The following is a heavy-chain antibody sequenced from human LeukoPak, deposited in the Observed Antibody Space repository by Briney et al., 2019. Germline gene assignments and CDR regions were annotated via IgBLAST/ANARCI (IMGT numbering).Heavy chain of an antibody. J-gene: IGHJ3*02. CDR1: GFTFSRYW. Sequence: GGSLRLSCAASGFTFSRYWMNWVRQAPGKGLEWLANIKQDGSEKYYVDSVKGRFTISRDNAQNLVYLQLNSLRADDTAVYYCSGGAGWTFDKWGQGKMVIGSS. CDR2: IKQDGSEK. D-gene: IGHD6-19*01. CDR3: SGGAGWTFDK. V-gene: IGHV3-7*04.